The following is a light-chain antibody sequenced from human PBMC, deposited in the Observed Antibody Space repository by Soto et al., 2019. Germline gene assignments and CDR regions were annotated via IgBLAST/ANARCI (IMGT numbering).Light chain of an antibody. CDR2: DVT. CDR1: SSDVGAYKY. CDR3: CSYAGSDTWV. J-gene: IGLJ1*01. Sequence: QSVLTQPRSVSGSPGQSVTISCTGTSSDVGAYKYVSWYQHYPGEAPQVMIYDVTQRPSGVPDRFSGTKSGKTSSLTISGLQAEDEADSYCCSYAGSDTWVFGSGTKLTV. V-gene: IGLV2-11*01.